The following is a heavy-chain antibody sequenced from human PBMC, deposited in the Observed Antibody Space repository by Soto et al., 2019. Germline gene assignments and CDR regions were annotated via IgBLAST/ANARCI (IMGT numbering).Heavy chain of an antibody. CDR2: ISSSDEK. J-gene: IGHJ6*02. CDR3: ARTQAATVTTYCGIDV. CDR1: GFSLDNARMG. D-gene: IGHD4-17*01. V-gene: IGHV2-26*01. Sequence: QVTLKESGPVLVKPTETLTLTCTVSGFSLDNARMGVSWIRQPPGKALEWLAHISSSDEKSYSTSLKTRVTLSRDTSKSQVVLNMTNMDPVDTATYYWARTQAATVTTYCGIDVWGQGTTVTVSS.